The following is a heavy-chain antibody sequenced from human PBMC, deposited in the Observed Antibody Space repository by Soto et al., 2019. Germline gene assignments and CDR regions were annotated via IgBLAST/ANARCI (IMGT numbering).Heavy chain of an antibody. V-gene: IGHV3-9*01. CDR1: GFTFDKYA. CDR3: AKDVRDLWWGGGYFEN. D-gene: IGHD2-8*01. CDR2: ISWNSGTT. Sequence: DVQLVESGGDLVQPGRSLRLSCAASGFTFDKYAMHWVRQVPGKAPEWVSGISWNSGTTGYADSVKGRFTISRDSARTSLYLQMNSLRPEDTALYYCAKDVRDLWWGGGYFENWGQGTPVTVSS. J-gene: IGHJ4*02.